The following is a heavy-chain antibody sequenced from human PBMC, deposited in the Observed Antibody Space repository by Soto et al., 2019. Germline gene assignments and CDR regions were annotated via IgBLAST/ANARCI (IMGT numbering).Heavy chain of an antibody. V-gene: IGHV4-30-4*01. J-gene: IGHJ5*02. CDR3: AREPLIIYCTDGVCYGSGWFDP. Sequence: PSETLSLTCTVSGGSISIGDYYWSCMRQPPGKGLVWIGYIYCSGSPYYNPSLKSRVTISVDTSKNQFSLKLSSLPAADTAVYYGAREPLIIYCTDGVCYGSGWFDPWGQGTLVTVSS. D-gene: IGHD2-8*01. CDR1: GGSISIGDYY. CDR2: IYCSGSP.